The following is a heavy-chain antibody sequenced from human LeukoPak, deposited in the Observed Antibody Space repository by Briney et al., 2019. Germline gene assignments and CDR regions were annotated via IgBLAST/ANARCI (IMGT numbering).Heavy chain of an antibody. V-gene: IGHV3-23*01. CDR1: GFTFSSYA. Sequence: GGSLRLSCAASGFTFSSYAMSWVRQAPGKGLEWVSAISGSGGSTYYADSVKGRFTISRDNSKNTLYLQMNSLRAEDTAVYYCAKEEVPRYCSSTSCPGGYWGQGTLVTVSS. CDR3: AKEEVPRYCSSTSCPGGY. J-gene: IGHJ4*02. CDR2: ISGSGGST. D-gene: IGHD2-2*01.